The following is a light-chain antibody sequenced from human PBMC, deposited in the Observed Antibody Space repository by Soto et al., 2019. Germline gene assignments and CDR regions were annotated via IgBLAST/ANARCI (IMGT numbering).Light chain of an antibody. CDR1: QIIYSW. J-gene: IGKJ1*01. CDR3: LQYFDYYLT. V-gene: IGKV1-5*03. CDR2: KSS. Sequence: DIPMTQSPSTLSASVGDSVTITCRASQIIYSWLAWYQQKPGNAPKLLIYKSSTVERGVPSRFSGSGSETEFTLTINSLQPDDFATYYCLQYFDYYLTFGQGTKVEIK.